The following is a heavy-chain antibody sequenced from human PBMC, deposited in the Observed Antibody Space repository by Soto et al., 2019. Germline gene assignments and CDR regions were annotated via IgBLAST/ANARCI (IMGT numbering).Heavy chain of an antibody. V-gene: IGHV4-30-4*02. D-gene: IGHD3-16*01. CDR3: ASVPSTLSFCYSIDV. Sequence: PSETLSLTCTVSRDSRGSGNKYWGWIRQAPGKGLEWIGYIFSSGTTYYNPSLKSRLTMSLDPSQNQFSLKLNSVTAADTAVYFFASVPSTLSFCYSIDVCGPGPTGTVFS. J-gene: IGHJ6*03. CDR1: RDSRGSGNKY. CDR2: IFSSGTT.